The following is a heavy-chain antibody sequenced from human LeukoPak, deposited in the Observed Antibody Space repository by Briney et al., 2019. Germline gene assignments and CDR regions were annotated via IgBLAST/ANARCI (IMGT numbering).Heavy chain of an antibody. CDR1: GGTFSSYA. D-gene: IGHD6-13*01. CDR2: IIPIFGTA. Sequence: SVKVSCKASGGTFSSYAISWVRQAPGQGLEWMGGIIPIFGTANYAQKFQGRVTITADESTSTAYMELSSLRSEDTAVYYCARPLVEQQLDTDAFDIWSQGTMVTVSS. V-gene: IGHV1-69*13. CDR3: ARPLVEQQLDTDAFDI. J-gene: IGHJ3*02.